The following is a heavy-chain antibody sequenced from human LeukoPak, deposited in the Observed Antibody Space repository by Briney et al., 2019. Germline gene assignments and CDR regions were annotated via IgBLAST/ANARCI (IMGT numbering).Heavy chain of an antibody. Sequence: PSETLALTCTVSGDPISGYSNYKWSWIRQPPGKGLEWIGYIYYHGSTNYNPSLKSRVTISVDTSKNQFSLKLSSVTAADTAVYYCARECSGFDYWGQGTLVTVSS. J-gene: IGHJ4*02. CDR2: IYYHGST. V-gene: IGHV4-61*01. D-gene: IGHD2-15*01. CDR1: GDPISGYSNYK. CDR3: ARECSGFDY.